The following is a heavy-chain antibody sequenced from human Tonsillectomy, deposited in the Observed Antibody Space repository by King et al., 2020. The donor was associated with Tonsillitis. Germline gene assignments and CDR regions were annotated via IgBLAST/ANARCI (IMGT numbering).Heavy chain of an antibody. CDR1: GFTFSSYA. J-gene: IGHJ4*02. CDR2: ISYDATNK. Sequence: VQLVESGGGVVQPGRSLRLSCAASGFTFSSYAIHWVRQAPGKGLEWVALISYDATNKYYADSVKGRFTISRDNSKNTLYLQMNSLRTEDTAVYYCAARLNADYGDYASHYWGQGTLVTVSS. D-gene: IGHD4-17*01. V-gene: IGHV3-30*01. CDR3: AARLNADYGDYASHY.